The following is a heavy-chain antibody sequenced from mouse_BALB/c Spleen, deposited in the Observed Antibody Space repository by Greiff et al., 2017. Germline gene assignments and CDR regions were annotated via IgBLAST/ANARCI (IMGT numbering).Heavy chain of an antibody. Sequence: EVKLVESGGGLVQPGGSRKLSCAASGFTFSSFGMHWVRQAPEKGLEWVAYISSGSSTIYYADTVKGRFTISRDNPKNTLFLQMTSLRSEDTAMYYCARSTMITTTPYYAMDYWGQGTSVTVSS. CDR3: ARSTMITTTPYYAMDY. CDR2: ISSGSSTI. J-gene: IGHJ4*01. D-gene: IGHD2-4*01. V-gene: IGHV5-17*02. CDR1: GFTFSSFG.